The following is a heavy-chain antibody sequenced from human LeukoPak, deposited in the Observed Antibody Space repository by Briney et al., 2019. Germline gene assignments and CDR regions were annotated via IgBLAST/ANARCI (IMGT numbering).Heavy chain of an antibody. J-gene: IGHJ4*02. CDR3: AGDKDHAFDY. Sequence: GGSLRLSCAASGFTFSSHWMHWVRQAPGKGLVWVSRINDDGSSTSYADSVKGRFTISRDNAKNSLYLQMNGLRDEDTAVYYCAGDKDHAFDYWGQGTLVTVSS. V-gene: IGHV3-74*01. CDR1: GFTFSSHW. CDR2: INDDGSST.